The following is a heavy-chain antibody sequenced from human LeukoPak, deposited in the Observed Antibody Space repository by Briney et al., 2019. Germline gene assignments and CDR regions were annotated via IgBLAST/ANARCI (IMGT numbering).Heavy chain of an antibody. J-gene: IGHJ6*03. V-gene: IGHV3-7*01. CDR1: GFTFSSYW. Sequence: GGSLRLSCAASGFTFSSYWMSWVRQAPGKGLEWVANIKQDRSEKYYVDSVKGRFTISRDNAKNSLYLQMNSLRAEDTAVYYCAREEATMVRGVIITSIYYYYYMDVWGKGTTVTISS. CDR2: IKQDRSEK. D-gene: IGHD3-10*01. CDR3: AREEATMVRGVIITSIYYYYYMDV.